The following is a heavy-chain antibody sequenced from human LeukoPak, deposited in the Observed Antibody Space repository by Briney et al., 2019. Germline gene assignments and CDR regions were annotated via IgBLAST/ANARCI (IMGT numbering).Heavy chain of an antibody. CDR1: GGSISSYY. Sequence: SETLSLTCTVSGGSISSYYWSWIRQPAGKGLEWIGRIYTSGSTNYNPSLKSRVTMSVDTSKNQFSLKLSSVTAADTAVYYCARDLGETGSSSAFNWFDPWAREPWSPSPQ. CDR2: IYTSGST. J-gene: IGHJ5*02. V-gene: IGHV4-4*07. D-gene: IGHD6-13*01. CDR3: ARDLGETGSSSAFNWFDP.